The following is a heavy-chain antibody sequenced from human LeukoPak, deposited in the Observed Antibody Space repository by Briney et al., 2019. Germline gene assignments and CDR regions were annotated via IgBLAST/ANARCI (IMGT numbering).Heavy chain of an antibody. CDR3: ARGKGITMIVAH. CDR2: INPNSGGT. Sequence: ASLKVSCKASGYPFTGSYIHWVRQAPGQGLEWMGWINPNSGGTNYAQKFQGRVTMTRDTSISTAYMELSRLRSDDTAVYYCARGKGITMIVAHWGQGTLVTVSS. CDR1: GYPFTGSY. J-gene: IGHJ4*02. D-gene: IGHD3-22*01. V-gene: IGHV1-2*02.